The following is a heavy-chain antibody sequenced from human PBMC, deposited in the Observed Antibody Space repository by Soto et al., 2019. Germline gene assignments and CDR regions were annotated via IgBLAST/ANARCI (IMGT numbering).Heavy chain of an antibody. J-gene: IGHJ4*02. V-gene: IGHV3-23*01. Sequence: GGSLRLSCAASGFTFSSYAMSWVRQAPGKGLEWVSAISGSGGSTYYADSVKGRFTIPRDNSKNTLYLQMNSLRAEDTAVYYCAKDPYYYDILTGYYDYWGQGTLVTVSS. CDR3: AKDPYYYDILTGYYDY. D-gene: IGHD3-9*01. CDR1: GFTFSSYA. CDR2: ISGSGGST.